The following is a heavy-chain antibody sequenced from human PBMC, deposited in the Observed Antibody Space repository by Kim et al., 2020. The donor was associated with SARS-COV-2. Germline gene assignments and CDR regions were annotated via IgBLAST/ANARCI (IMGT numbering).Heavy chain of an antibody. CDR1: GGSISSSNW. Sequence: SETLSLTCAVSGGSISSSNWWSWVRQPPGKGLEWIGEIYHSGSTNYNPSLKSRVTISVDKSKNQFSLKLSSVTAADTAVYYCARVEGAARPGSAFDIWGQGTMVTVSS. CDR2: IYHSGST. CDR3: ARVEGAARPGSAFDI. J-gene: IGHJ3*02. D-gene: IGHD6-6*01. V-gene: IGHV4-4*02.